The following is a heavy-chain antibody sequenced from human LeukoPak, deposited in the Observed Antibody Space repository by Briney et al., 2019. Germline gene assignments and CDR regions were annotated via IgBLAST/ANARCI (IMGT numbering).Heavy chain of an antibody. Sequence: PGGSLRLSCAASGFTLSNYAMSWVRQAPGQGLEWVSSMSGSGSSRYHADSVKGRFTISRDNSKNTLYLQMNSLRAEDTAVYYCARVGGYYYDSDDAFDIWGQGTMVTVSS. CDR3: ARVGGYYYDSDDAFDI. D-gene: IGHD3-22*01. CDR2: MSGSGSSR. J-gene: IGHJ3*02. CDR1: GFTLSNYA. V-gene: IGHV3-23*01.